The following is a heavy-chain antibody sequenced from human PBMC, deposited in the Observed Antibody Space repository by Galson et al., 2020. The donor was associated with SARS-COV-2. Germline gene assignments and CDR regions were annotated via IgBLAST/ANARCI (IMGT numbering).Heavy chain of an antibody. V-gene: IGHV1-18*01. Sequence: ASVKVSCKASGYTFTSYGISWVRQAPGQGLEWMGWISAYNGNTNYAQKLQGRVTMTTDTSTSTAYMELRSLRSDDTAVYYCARDRTYYYDSSGYYYNDYWGQGTLVTVSS. CDR3: ARDRTYYYDSSGYYYNDY. CDR1: GYTFTSYG. D-gene: IGHD3-22*01. J-gene: IGHJ4*02. CDR2: ISAYNGNT.